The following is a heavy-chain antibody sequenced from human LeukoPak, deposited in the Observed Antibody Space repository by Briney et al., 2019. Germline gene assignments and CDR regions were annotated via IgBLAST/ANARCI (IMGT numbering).Heavy chain of an antibody. Sequence: GASVKVSCKASGYTFTGYYMHWLRQAPGQGLEWMGWINPNSGGTNYAQKFQGRVTMTRATSISTAYMKLSRLRSDDTAVYYCAVTTLIQYYFDYWGQGTLVTVYS. D-gene: IGHD1-14*01. CDR1: GYTFTGYY. CDR2: INPNSGGT. J-gene: IGHJ4*02. CDR3: AVTTLIQYYFDY. V-gene: IGHV1-2*02.